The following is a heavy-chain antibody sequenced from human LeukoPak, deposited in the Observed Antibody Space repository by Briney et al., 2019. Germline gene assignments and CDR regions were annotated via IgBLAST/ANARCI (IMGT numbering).Heavy chain of an antibody. CDR3: ARDIVVVPAATNYFDY. CDR2: ISAYNGNT. J-gene: IGHJ4*02. D-gene: IGHD2-2*01. Sequence: GASVKVSCKASGYTFTSYGISWVRQAPGQGLEWMGWISAYNGNTNYAQKLQGRVTMTTDTSTSTAYMELRSLRSDDTAVYYCARDIVVVPAATNYFDYWGQGTLVTVSS. V-gene: IGHV1-18*01. CDR1: GYTFTSYG.